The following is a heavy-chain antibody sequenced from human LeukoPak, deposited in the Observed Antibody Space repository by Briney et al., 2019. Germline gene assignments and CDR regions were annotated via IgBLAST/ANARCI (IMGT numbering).Heavy chain of an antibody. CDR1: GFTFDDYA. CDR2: ISWNSGSI. Sequence: PGRSLRLSCAASGFTFDDYAMHWVRQAPGKGLEWVSGISWNSGSIGYADSVKGRFTISRDNAKNSLYLQMNSLRAEDTALYYCAKLTTGRGHRDAFDIWGQGTMVTVSS. CDR3: AKLTTGRGHRDAFDI. J-gene: IGHJ3*02. V-gene: IGHV3-9*01. D-gene: IGHD3-3*01.